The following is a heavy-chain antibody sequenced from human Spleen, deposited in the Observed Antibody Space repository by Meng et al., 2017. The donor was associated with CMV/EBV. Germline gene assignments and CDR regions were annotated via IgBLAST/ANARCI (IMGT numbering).Heavy chain of an antibody. CDR1: GYSLPELS. CDR3: ARKVLSHYYYYGMDV. Sequence: ASVKVSCKVSGYSLPELSMHWVRQAHGKGLEWLGGFDPADGEIRYAQKFQGRVSMTRDTSVSTAYMDLSRLRSDDTAVYYCARKVLSHYYYYGMDVWGQGTSVTVSS. J-gene: IGHJ6*02. V-gene: IGHV1-24*01. CDR2: FDPADGEI.